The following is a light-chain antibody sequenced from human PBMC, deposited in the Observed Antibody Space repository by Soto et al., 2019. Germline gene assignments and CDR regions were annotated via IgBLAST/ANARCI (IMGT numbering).Light chain of an antibody. V-gene: IGKV3-15*01. CDR1: QSVDIN. CDR2: GAS. J-gene: IGKJ4*02. Sequence: EIVLTQSPATLSVSPGDRVTLSCRASQSVDINLAWYQQKGGQAPRLLIYGASTRATDMPGRYSGSGSGTEFTLTISSLQSEDFAVYYCQQYKNWPRTFGRGTKVDIQ. CDR3: QQYKNWPRT.